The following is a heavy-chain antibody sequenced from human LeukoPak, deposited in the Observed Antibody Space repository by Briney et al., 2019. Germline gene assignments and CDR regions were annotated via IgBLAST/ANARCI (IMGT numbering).Heavy chain of an antibody. V-gene: IGHV4-59*01. J-gene: IGHJ4*02. D-gene: IGHD1-26*01. Sequence: SETLFLTCTVSGGSISSYYWSWIRQPPGKGLEWIGYINCSGSTKYNPSLKSRVTISVDTSKNQFSLKLNSVTTADTAVYYCARSVGGTQDFGSWGQGTLVTVSS. CDR3: ARSVGGTQDFGS. CDR1: GGSISSYY. CDR2: INCSGST.